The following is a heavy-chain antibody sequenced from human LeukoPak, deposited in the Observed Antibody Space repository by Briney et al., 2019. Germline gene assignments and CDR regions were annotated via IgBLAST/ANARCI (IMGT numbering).Heavy chain of an antibody. D-gene: IGHD5-24*01. Sequence: SVKVFCKASGYTFTGYYMHWVRQAPGQGLEWMGWINPNSGGTNYAQKFQGRVTMTRDTSISTAYMELSRLRSDDTAVYYCARERRDGYSDAFDIWGQGTMVTVSS. J-gene: IGHJ3*02. CDR2: INPNSGGT. V-gene: IGHV1-2*02. CDR1: GYTFTGYY. CDR3: ARERRDGYSDAFDI.